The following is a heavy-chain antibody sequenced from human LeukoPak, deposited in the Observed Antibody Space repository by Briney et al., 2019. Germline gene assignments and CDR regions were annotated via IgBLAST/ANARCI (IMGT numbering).Heavy chain of an antibody. CDR3: MGADYGGH. V-gene: IGHV4-4*02. Sequence: SGTLSLTCAVSGGSISSSNWWSWVRQPPGKGLEWIGEIYHSGSTNYSPSLKSRLALSVDTSKNQFSLNLNSVTAADTAVYYCMGADYGGHWGQGTLVTVSS. D-gene: IGHD4-17*01. CDR1: GGSISSSNW. CDR2: IYHSGST. J-gene: IGHJ4*02.